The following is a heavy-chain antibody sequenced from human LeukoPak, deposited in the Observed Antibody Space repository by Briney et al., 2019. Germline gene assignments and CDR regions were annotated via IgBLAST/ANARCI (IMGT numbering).Heavy chain of an antibody. CDR1: GGSFSGYY. CDR2: INHSGST. V-gene: IGHV4-34*01. CDR3: ARVAEGGVVVAATNNYYFDY. D-gene: IGHD2-15*01. J-gene: IGHJ4*02. Sequence: PSETLSLTCAVYGGSFSGYYWSWIRQPPGKGLEWIGEINHSGSTNYNPSLKSRVTISVDTSKNQFSLKLSSVTAADTAVYYCARVAEGGVVVAATNNYYFDYWGQGTLVTVSS.